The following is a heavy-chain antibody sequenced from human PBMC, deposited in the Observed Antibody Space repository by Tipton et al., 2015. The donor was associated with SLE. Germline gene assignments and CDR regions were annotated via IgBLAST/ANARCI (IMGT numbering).Heavy chain of an antibody. CDR2: LSWNSADI. CDR1: GFRFENYA. V-gene: IGHV3-9*01. Sequence: SLRLSCAASGFRFENYAMHWVRQVPGKGLEWVSGLSWNSADIGYADSVKGRFTISRDNAKNTLYLQMNSLRAEDTAVYFCARGGYCSYTSCYIADYWGQGALVTVSS. J-gene: IGHJ4*02. D-gene: IGHD2-2*02. CDR3: ARGGYCSYTSCYIADY.